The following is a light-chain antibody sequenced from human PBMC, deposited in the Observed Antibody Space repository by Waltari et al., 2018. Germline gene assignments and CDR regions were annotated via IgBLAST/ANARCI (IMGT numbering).Light chain of an antibody. CDR1: TGAVTSANY. CDR3: LLYHGSAQV. V-gene: IGLV7-43*01. CDR2: STS. Sequence: QTVVTQEPSLTVSPGGTVTLTCASSTGAVTSANYPNRIQQKPGQAPRGLIYSTSNKPSWTPAHFSGSLVGGKAALTLSGVQPEDEADYYCLLYHGSAQVFGGGTKLTVL. J-gene: IGLJ3*02.